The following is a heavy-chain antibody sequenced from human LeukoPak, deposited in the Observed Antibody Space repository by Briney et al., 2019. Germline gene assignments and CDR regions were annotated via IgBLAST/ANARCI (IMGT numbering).Heavy chain of an antibody. V-gene: IGHV4-39*01. CDR3: ARHPTYYYDSSGYYIDY. Sequence: SETLSLTCTVSGGSISSSSYYWGWIRQPPGKGLEWIGSIYYSGSTYYNPSLKGRVTISVDTSKNQFSLKLSSVTAADTAVYYCARHPTYYYDSSGYYIDYWGQGTLVTVSS. CDR1: GGSISSSSYY. CDR2: IYYSGST. D-gene: IGHD3-22*01. J-gene: IGHJ4*02.